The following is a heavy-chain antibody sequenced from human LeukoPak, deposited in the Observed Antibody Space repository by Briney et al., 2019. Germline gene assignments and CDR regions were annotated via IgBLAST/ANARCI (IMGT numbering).Heavy chain of an antibody. V-gene: IGHV4-34*01. Sequence: LETLSLTCAVYGGSFSGYYWSWIRQPPGKGLEWIGEINHSGSTNYNPSLKSRVTISVDTSKNQFSLKLSSVTAADTAVYYCARPYDYVWGSYRYFDYWGQGTLVTVSS. CDR2: INHSGST. CDR1: GGSFSGYY. D-gene: IGHD3-16*02. J-gene: IGHJ4*02. CDR3: ARPYDYVWGSYRYFDY.